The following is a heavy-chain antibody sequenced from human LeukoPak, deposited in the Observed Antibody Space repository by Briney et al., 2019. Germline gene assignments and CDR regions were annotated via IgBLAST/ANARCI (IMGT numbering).Heavy chain of an antibody. Sequence: PSETLSLTCTVSGYSISSGYYWGWIRQPPGKGLEWIGSIYYSGSTYYNPSLKSRVTISVDTSKNQFSLKLSSVTAADTAVYYCARMGTMVRGGSDAFDIWGQGTMVTVSS. J-gene: IGHJ3*02. D-gene: IGHD3-10*01. CDR3: ARMGTMVRGGSDAFDI. CDR2: IYYSGST. CDR1: GYSISSGYY. V-gene: IGHV4-38-2*02.